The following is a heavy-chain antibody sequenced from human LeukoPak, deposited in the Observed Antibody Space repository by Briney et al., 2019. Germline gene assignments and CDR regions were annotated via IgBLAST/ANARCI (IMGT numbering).Heavy chain of an antibody. CDR1: GFTFSSYG. V-gene: IGHV3-30*18. J-gene: IGHJ4*02. D-gene: IGHD5-24*01. Sequence: PGTSLRLSCAASGFTFSSYGMHWVRQAPGKGLEWVSVISTDGSTAYYADSVQGRFTISRDNSWNTLYLQMNSLRAEDTAVYYCAKKPRDVYKLDYWGQGTLVTVSS. CDR3: AKKPRDVYKLDY. CDR2: ISTDGSTA.